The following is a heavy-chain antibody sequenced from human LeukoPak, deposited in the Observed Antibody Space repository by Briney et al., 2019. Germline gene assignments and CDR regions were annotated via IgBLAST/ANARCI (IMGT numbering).Heavy chain of an antibody. CDR1: GFTFSSYG. D-gene: IGHD5-18*01. CDR3: ARVGYSYGYSLDY. CDR2: IWYDGSNK. Sequence: GGSLRLSCAASGFTFSSYGMHWVRQAPGKGLEWVAVIWYDGSNKYYADSVKGRFTISRDNSKNTLYLQMNSLRAEDTAVYYCARVGYSYGYSLDYWAREPWSPSPQ. V-gene: IGHV3-33*01. J-gene: IGHJ4*02.